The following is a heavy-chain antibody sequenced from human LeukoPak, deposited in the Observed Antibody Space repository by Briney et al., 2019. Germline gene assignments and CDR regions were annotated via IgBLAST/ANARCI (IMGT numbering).Heavy chain of an antibody. CDR1: GFTFSSYW. Sequence: GGSLRLSCAASGFTFSSYWMSWVRQAPEKGLEWVANINQGGSERYYVDSVRGRFTISRDNAKNSLYLQMNSLRADDTAVYYCARDVTALDSWGQGTLVTVSS. D-gene: IGHD2-2*01. V-gene: IGHV3-7*01. CDR3: ARDVTALDS. CDR2: INQGGSER. J-gene: IGHJ4*02.